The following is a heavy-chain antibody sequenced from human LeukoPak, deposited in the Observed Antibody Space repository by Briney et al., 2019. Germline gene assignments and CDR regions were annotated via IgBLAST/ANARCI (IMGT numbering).Heavy chain of an antibody. Sequence: GGSLRLSCSASGFXFSSYAMHWVRQAPGKGLEYVSHICSSGGRTYYAAPWRGRFTISRDKSKNTLYLQMSSLRAEDTAVYYCVKGRYSNSWYSSDYWGQGTLVTVSS. D-gene: IGHD6-13*01. CDR3: VKGRYSNSWYSSDY. J-gene: IGHJ4*02. V-gene: IGHV3-64D*09. CDR2: ICSSGGRT. CDR1: GFXFSSYA.